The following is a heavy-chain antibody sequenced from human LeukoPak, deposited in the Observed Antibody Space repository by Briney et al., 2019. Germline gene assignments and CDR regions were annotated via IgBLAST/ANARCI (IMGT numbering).Heavy chain of an antibody. D-gene: IGHD3-10*01. CDR2: IYYSGNT. CDR1: SGSISDSRYY. CDR3: AGNYYGSGSYYSEDRY. Sequence: SETLSLTCSVSSGSISDSRYYWAWIRQSPVKGLEWIAAIYYSGNTYYNPSLKSRVALSVDRSKNQFSLRLSSVTAADTAVYYCAGNYYGSGSYYSEDRYWGQGTLVTVSS. J-gene: IGHJ4*02. V-gene: IGHV4-39*07.